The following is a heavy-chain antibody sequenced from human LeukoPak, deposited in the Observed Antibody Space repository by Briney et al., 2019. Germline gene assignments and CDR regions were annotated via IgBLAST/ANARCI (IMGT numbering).Heavy chain of an antibody. V-gene: IGHV3-30*03. CDR3: ARDLGVVTDY. CDR2: ISYDGSNK. Sequence: GGSLRLSCAASGFTFSSYGMHWVRQAPGKGLEWVAVISYDGSNKYYADSVKGRFTISRDNSKNTLYLQMNSLRAEDTAVYYCARDLGVVTDYWGQGTLVTVSS. D-gene: IGHD4-23*01. CDR1: GFTFSSYG. J-gene: IGHJ4*02.